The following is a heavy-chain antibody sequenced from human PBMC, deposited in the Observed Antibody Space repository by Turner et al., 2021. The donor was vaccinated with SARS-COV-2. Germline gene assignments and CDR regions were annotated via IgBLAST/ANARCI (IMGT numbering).Heavy chain of an antibody. CDR3: TTVQYYYDSSAYSNDAFDI. J-gene: IGHJ3*02. D-gene: IGHD3-22*01. V-gene: IGHV3-15*01. CDR1: GFTFSNAW. CDR2: IKSKTDGGTT. Sequence: EVQLVESGGGLVKPGGSLRLSCAASGFTFSNAWMSWVRQAPGKGLEWVGRIKSKTDGGTTDYAAPVKGRFIISRDDSKNTLYLQMNSLKTEDTAVYYCTTVQYYYDSSAYSNDAFDIWGQGTMVTVSS.